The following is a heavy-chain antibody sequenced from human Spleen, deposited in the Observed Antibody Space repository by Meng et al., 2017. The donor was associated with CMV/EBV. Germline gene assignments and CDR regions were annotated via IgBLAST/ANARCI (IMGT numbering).Heavy chain of an antibody. CDR3: ARVEGYDILTGYYSKGLDY. CDR1: GDSISSGNYY. D-gene: IGHD3-9*01. Sequence: SETLSLTCTVSGDSISSGNYYWGWIRQPPGKGLEWIGSIYYSGSTYYNPSLKSRVTISVDTSKNQFSLKLSSVTAADTAVYYCARVEGYDILTGYYSKGLDYWGQGTLVTVSS. V-gene: IGHV4-39*07. J-gene: IGHJ4*02. CDR2: IYYSGST.